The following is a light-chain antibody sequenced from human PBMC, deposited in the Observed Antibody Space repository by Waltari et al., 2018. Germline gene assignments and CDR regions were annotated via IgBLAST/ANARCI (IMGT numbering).Light chain of an antibody. J-gene: IGLJ3*02. V-gene: IGLV1-47*01. Sequence: QSVLTQPPSASGPPGQRVTISCSGSISNLGTNYVYWYQQFPGTAPKLLIQRNNQRPSGVPDRVSGSKSGTSASLAISGLRSEDEADYYCASWDDSLSVGVFGGGTKLTVL. CDR1: ISNLGTNY. CDR2: RNN. CDR3: ASWDDSLSVGV.